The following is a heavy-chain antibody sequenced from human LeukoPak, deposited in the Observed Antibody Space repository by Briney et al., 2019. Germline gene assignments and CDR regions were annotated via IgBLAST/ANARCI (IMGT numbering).Heavy chain of an antibody. D-gene: IGHD6-13*01. CDR2: INHSGST. J-gene: IGHJ6*03. Sequence: SETLSLTCAVYGGSFSGYYWSWIRQPPGKGLEWIGEINHSGSTNYNPSLKSRVTISVDTSKNQFSLKLSSVTAADTAVYYCARVDGSSSWYGGSYCYYYMDVWGKGTTVTVSS. CDR1: GGSFSGYY. CDR3: ARVDGSSSWYGGSYCYYYMDV. V-gene: IGHV4-34*01.